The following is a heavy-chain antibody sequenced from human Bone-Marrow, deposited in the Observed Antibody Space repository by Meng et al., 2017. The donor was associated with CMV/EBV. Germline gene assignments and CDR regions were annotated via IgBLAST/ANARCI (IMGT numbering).Heavy chain of an antibody. Sequence: GGSLRLSCAASGITVSSNYMSWVRQTPRKGLEWVSSISSSSSYIYYADSVKGRFTISRDNAKNSLYLQMNSLRAEDTAVYYCARGQLNYYYYYGMDVWGQGTTVTVSS. D-gene: IGHD6-6*01. CDR3: ARGQLNYYYYYGMDV. CDR1: GITVSSNY. V-gene: IGHV3-21*01. J-gene: IGHJ6*02. CDR2: ISSSSSYI.